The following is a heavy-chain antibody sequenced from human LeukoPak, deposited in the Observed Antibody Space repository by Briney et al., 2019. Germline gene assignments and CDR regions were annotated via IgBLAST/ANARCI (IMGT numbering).Heavy chain of an antibody. Sequence: SVKVSCKASGGALSSSAVSWLRLAPGQGLEWLGGIIPIYDSADYAQRFQGRVKISTDESTSTLFLELSSLTPEDTVVYYCARAWSGILAYDAFDIWGQGTMIIVSS. CDR2: IIPIYDSA. CDR3: ARAWSGILAYDAFDI. J-gene: IGHJ3*02. CDR1: GGALSSSA. V-gene: IGHV1-69*05. D-gene: IGHD3-3*01.